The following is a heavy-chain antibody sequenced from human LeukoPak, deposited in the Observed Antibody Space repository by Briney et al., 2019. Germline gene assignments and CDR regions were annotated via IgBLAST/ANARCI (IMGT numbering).Heavy chain of an antibody. CDR1: GYSFTSYW. CDR2: IYPGDSDT. J-gene: IGHJ4*02. D-gene: IGHD3-10*01. CDR3: ARSITMVRGVIIGFDY. V-gene: IGHV5-51*01. Sequence: GESLKISCKGSGYSFTSYWIGLVRQMPGKGLELMGIIYPGDSDTRYSPSFQGQVTFSADKSISTAYLQWSSLKATDTAMYYCARSITMVRGVIIGFDYWGQGTLVAVSS.